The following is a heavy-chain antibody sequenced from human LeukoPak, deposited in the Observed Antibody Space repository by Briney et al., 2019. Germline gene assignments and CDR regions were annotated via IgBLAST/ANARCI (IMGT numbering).Heavy chain of an antibody. D-gene: IGHD4-11*01. CDR2: IYYSGST. V-gene: IGHV4-39*01. J-gene: IGHJ4*02. CDR1: GGSISSSSYY. Sequence: SETLSLTCTVSGGSISSSSYYWGWIRQPPGKGLEWIGSIYYSGSTYYNPSLKSRVTMSVDTSKNQLSLKLSSVTAADTAVYYCARTTYSYVGFWGQGTLVTVSS. CDR3: ARTTYSYVGF.